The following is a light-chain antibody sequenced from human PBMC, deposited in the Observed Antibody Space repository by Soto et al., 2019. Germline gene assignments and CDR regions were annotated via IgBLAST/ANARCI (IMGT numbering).Light chain of an antibody. J-gene: IGLJ1*01. CDR1: SGDVGSYNL. CDR3: CSYAGSSTYV. V-gene: IGLV2-23*01. CDR2: EGN. Sequence: QSVLTQPASVSGSPGQSITISCTGTSGDVGSYNLVSWFQQHPGKAPKLMIYEGNKRPSGVSTRFSGSKSGNTASLTISGLQAEDEADYYCCSYAGSSTYVFXTGTKLTVL.